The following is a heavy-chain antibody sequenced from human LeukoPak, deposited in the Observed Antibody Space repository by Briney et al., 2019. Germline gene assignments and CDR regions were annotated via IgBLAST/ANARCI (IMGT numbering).Heavy chain of an antibody. CDR1: GFTFTSYS. CDR2: ISSSGSTI. J-gene: IGHJ4*02. V-gene: IGHV3-48*01. D-gene: IGHD6-19*01. CDR3: AREHLSGWYSSDY. Sequence: GGSLRLSCAASGFTFTSYSMNWVRQAPGRGLEWVSYISSSGSTIYYADSVKGRFTISRDTAKNSVFLQMNSLRAEDTAVYYCAREHLSGWYSSDYWGQGTLVTVSS.